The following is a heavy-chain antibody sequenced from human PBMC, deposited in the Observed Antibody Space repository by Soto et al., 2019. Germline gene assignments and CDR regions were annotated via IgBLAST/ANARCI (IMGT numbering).Heavy chain of an antibody. CDR1: GGSISSGGYY. J-gene: IGHJ6*02. CDR3: ARDPGYSYRSVGYGMAV. Sequence: QVQLQESGPGLVKPSQTLSLTCTVSGGSISSGGYYWSWIRQHPGKGLEWIGYIYYSGSTYYNPSLKSRVTRSVKTSKNQFSLKLSSVTAADTAVYYCARDPGYSYRSVGYGMAVWGQGTTVTVSS. D-gene: IGHD5-18*01. V-gene: IGHV4-31*03. CDR2: IYYSGST.